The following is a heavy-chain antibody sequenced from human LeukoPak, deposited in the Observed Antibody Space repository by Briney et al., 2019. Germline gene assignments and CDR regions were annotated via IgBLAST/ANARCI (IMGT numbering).Heavy chain of an antibody. CDR3: ARDLARYYYDSSGKLDY. D-gene: IGHD3-22*01. CDR2: ISAYNGNT. V-gene: IGHV1-18*01. J-gene: IGHJ4*02. CDR1: GYTFTSYV. Sequence: ASVKVSCKASGYTFTSYVISWVRQAPGQGLDWMGWISAYNGNTNYAQKLQGRVTMTTDTSTSTAYMELRSLRSDDTAVYYCARDLARYYYDSSGKLDYWGQGTLVTVSS.